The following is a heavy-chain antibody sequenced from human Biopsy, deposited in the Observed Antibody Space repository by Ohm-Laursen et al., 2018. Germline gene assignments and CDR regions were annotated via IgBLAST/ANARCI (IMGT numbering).Heavy chain of an antibody. J-gene: IGHJ4*02. CDR1: GFTFTTTW. Sequence: SLRLSCSASGFTFTTTWMNWVRQAPGRGLVWVSRINGDGTNTNYADSVKGRFTISRDNAKNTLYLQMNSLRAEDTAVYYCARDNWLGYWGQGILVTVSS. CDR3: ARDNWLGY. V-gene: IGHV3-74*01. D-gene: IGHD6-19*01. CDR2: INGDGTNT.